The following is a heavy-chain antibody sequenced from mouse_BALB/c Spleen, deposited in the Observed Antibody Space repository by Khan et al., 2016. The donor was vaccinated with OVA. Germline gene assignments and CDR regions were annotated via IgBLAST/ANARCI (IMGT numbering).Heavy chain of an antibody. CDR2: INPTSGYT. CDR3: ARERIDY. J-gene: IGHJ2*01. Sequence: QMQLEESGAEQAKPGASVKMSCKTSGYTFSSYWMHWVKQRPGQGLEWIGYINPTSGYTEYNEKFKDKATLSADKSYSTAYMQLTSLTSEASAVYYCARERIDYWGQGTTLTVSA. V-gene: IGHV1-7*01. CDR1: GYTFSSYW.